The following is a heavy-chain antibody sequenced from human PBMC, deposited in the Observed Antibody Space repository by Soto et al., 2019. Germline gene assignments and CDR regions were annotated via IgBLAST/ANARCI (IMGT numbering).Heavy chain of an antibody. CDR3: ARFTQWDYHYYGMDV. D-gene: IGHD2-8*01. CDR1: GGSISSYY. J-gene: IGHJ6*02. V-gene: IGHV4-59*01. CDR2: IYYSGST. Sequence: SETLSLTCTVSGGSISSYYWSWIRQPPGKGLEWIGYIYYSGSTNYNPSLKSRVTISVDTSKNQFSLKLSSVTAADTAVYYCARFTQWDYHYYGMDVWGQGTTVTVSS.